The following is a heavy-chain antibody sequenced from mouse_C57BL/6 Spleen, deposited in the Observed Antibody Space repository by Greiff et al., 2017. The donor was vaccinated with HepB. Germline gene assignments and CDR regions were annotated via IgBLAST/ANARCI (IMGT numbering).Heavy chain of an antibody. V-gene: IGHV1-52*01. CDR1: GYTFTSYW. J-gene: IGHJ3*01. Sequence: QVQLQQPGAELVRPGSSVKLSCKASGYTFTSYWMHWVKQRPIQGLEWIGNIDPSDSETHYNQKFKDKATLTVDKSSSTAYMQLSSLTSEDSAVYYCAREDYDGPAYWGQGTLVTVSA. D-gene: IGHD2-4*01. CDR2: IDPSDSET. CDR3: AREDYDGPAY.